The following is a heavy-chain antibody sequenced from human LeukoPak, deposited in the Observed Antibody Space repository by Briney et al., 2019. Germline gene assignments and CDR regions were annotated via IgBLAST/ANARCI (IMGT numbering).Heavy chain of an antibody. CDR3: AREMATIYPSKSFDI. J-gene: IGHJ3*02. V-gene: IGHV1-46*01. CDR2: INPSGGST. Sequence: ASVKVSCKASGYTFTSYYMHWVRQAPGQGLEWMGIINPSGGSTNYAQKFQGRVTITADESTSTAYMELSSLRSEDTAVYYCAREMATIYPSKSFDIWGQGTMVTVSS. CDR1: GYTFTSYY. D-gene: IGHD5-24*01.